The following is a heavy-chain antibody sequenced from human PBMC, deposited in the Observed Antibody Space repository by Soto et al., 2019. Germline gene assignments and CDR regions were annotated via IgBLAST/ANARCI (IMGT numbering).Heavy chain of an antibody. CDR3: TTGSMVVADYYYYYHMDV. CDR2: IKSKTDGGTT. CDR1: GFTFSNAW. Sequence: EVQLVESGGGWVKPGGSLRLSCAASGFTFSNAWMSWVRQAPGKGLEWVGRIKSKTDGGTTDYAAPMKGRFTISRDDSKNTLYMQMNSLKTEDTAVYYWTTGSMVVADYYYYYHMDVWGKGTTVTVSS. D-gene: IGHD2-15*01. J-gene: IGHJ6*03. V-gene: IGHV3-15*01.